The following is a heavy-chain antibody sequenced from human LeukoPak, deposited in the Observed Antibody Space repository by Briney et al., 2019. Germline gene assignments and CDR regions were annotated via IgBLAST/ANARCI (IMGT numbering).Heavy chain of an antibody. CDR1: GYTFIRYT. V-gene: IGHV1-3*01. J-gene: IGHJ4*02. CDR3: TRPYKQQLDFDH. D-gene: IGHD1-1*01. CDR2: INAGNGDT. Sequence: GASVKVSCKASGYTFIRYTMHWVRQAPGQRLEWMGWINAGNGDTKYSQKFQGRITITRDTSADTVYMELSSLRSEDTAMYYCTRPYKQQLDFDHWGQGTLVTVSS.